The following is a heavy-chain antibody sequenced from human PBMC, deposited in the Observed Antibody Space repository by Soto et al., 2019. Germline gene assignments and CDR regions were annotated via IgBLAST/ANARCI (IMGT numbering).Heavy chain of an antibody. V-gene: IGHV1-46*01. CDR2: INPSGGST. J-gene: IGHJ4*02. D-gene: IGHD6-6*01. CDR3: ARASSSSSERTYFDY. Sequence: ASVKVSCKASGYTFTSYYMHWVRRAPGQGLEWMGIINPSGGSTSYAQKFQGRVTMTRDTSTSTVYMELSSLRSEDTAVYYCARASSSSSERTYFDYWGQGTLVTVSS. CDR1: GYTFTSYY.